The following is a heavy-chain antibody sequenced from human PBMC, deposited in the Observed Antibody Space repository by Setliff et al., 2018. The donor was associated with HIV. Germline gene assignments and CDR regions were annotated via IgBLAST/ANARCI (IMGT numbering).Heavy chain of an antibody. CDR3: AKSSWWEPRAY. D-gene: IGHD2-15*01. Sequence: PGGSLRLSCAASGFTLSDQYMNWVRQAPGKGLEWVSYISGDTRIINYADSVKGRFTISRDNSKNTLYLQMNSLRAEDTAVYYCAKSSWWEPRAYWGQGTLVTVSS. J-gene: IGHJ4*02. CDR2: ISGDTRII. CDR1: GFTLSDQY. V-gene: IGHV3-11*03.